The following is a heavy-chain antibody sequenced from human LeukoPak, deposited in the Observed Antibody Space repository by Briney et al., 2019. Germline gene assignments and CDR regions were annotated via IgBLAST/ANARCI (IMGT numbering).Heavy chain of an antibody. CDR3: ARLCTYYDILTGYPDAFDI. D-gene: IGHD3-9*01. J-gene: IGHJ3*02. Sequence: SETLSLTCAVYGGSFSGYYWSWIRQPPGKGLEWIGEINHSGSTNYNPSLKSRVTISVDTSKNQFSLKLSSVTAADTAVYYCARLCTYYDILTGYPDAFDIWGQGTMVTVSS. CDR1: GGSFSGYY. V-gene: IGHV4-34*01. CDR2: INHSGST.